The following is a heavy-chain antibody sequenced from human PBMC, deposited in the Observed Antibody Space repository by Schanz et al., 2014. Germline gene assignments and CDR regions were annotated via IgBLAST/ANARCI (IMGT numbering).Heavy chain of an antibody. J-gene: IGHJ4*02. V-gene: IGHV1-69*09. D-gene: IGHD2-2*01. CDR1: GGTFSSST. CDR2: IIPILDKT. CDR3: ARGGFFDSTSFDS. Sequence: QVQLVQSGAEVKQPGASVKVSCKASGGTFSSSTLTWVRQAPGQGLEWMGRIIPILDKTNYAQKFQGRVTMTADKSTSTVNMELSSLRSEDTAVYYCARGGFFDSTSFDSWGQGTLXTVSS.